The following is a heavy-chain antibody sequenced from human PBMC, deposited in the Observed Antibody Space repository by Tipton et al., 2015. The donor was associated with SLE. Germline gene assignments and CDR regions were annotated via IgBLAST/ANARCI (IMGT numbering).Heavy chain of an antibody. J-gene: IGHJ6*02. CDR1: AFSITSYW. CDR2: INQDGSVE. D-gene: IGHD2/OR15-2a*01. Sequence: SLRLSCSASAFSITSYWMTWVRQAPGKGLEWVANINQDGSVEYYVDSVKGRFTISRDNAKNSLFLQMNRLRDEDTAVYYCARGIVVGQTYYGLDVWGQGTTVTVSS. CDR3: ARGIVVGQTYYGLDV. V-gene: IGHV3-7*01.